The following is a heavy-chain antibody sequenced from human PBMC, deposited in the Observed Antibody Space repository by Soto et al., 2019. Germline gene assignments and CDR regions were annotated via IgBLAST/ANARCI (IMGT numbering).Heavy chain of an antibody. CDR1: GGSISSSSYY. CDR3: ARHGGSGTTFYYYYYYMDV. D-gene: IGHD1-7*01. V-gene: IGHV4-39*01. CDR2: IYYSGST. Sequence: QLQLQESGPGLVKPSETLSLTCTVSGGSISSSSYYWGWIRQPPGKGLEWIGSIYYSGSTYYNPSIKRRVTISVDTSKNQFSLKLSSVTAADTAVYYWARHGGSGTTFYYYYYYMDVWGKGTTVTVSS. J-gene: IGHJ6*03.